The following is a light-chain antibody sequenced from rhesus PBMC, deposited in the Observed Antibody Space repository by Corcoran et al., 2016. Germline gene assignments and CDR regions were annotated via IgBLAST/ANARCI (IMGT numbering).Light chain of an antibody. J-gene: IGKJ4*01. CDR1: QGISNF. CDR2: TAS. Sequence: DIQMTQSPSSLSASVGDTVTVTCRASQGISNFLAWYQQQTGKPPNLLIYTASTLQSGVPSRFSGSRSGTDFTITISSLQPEDFATYYCQQHNRYPLTFGGGTKVEIK. V-gene: IGKV1-25*01. CDR3: QQHNRYPLT.